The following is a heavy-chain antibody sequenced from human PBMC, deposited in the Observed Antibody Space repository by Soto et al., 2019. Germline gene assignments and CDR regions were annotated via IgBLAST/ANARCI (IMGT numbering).Heavy chain of an antibody. V-gene: IGHV1-58*01. Sequence: SVKVSCKXSGFTFTSSAFQWVRQARGQRPEWIGWIAVGSGYTNYAQRFQDRVTLTRDMSTATTYMELSRLTSEDTAIYYCAADATAWQQMVPSDYWGQGTLVTVSS. CDR1: GFTFTSSA. CDR2: IAVGSGYT. CDR3: AADATAWQQMVPSDY. D-gene: IGHD2-8*01. J-gene: IGHJ4*02.